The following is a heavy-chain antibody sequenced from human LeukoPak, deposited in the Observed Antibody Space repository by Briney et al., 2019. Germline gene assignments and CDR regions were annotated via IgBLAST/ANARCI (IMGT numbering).Heavy chain of an antibody. CDR2: MNPNSGNT. CDR1: GYTFTSYG. D-gene: IGHD4-17*01. V-gene: IGHV1-8*02. J-gene: IGHJ4*02. CDR3: ARAGGKSTTGFD. Sequence: ASVKVSCKASGYTFTSYGISWVRQAPGQGLEWMGWMNPNSGNTGYAQKFQGRVTMTRNTSISTAYMELSSLRSEDTAVYYCARAGGKSTTGFDWGQGTLVTVSS.